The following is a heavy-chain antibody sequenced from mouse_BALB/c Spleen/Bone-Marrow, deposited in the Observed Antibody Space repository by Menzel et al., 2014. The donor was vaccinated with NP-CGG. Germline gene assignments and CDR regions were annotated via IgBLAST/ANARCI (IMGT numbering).Heavy chain of an antibody. Sequence: VKLVESGPGLVAPSQSLSITCTVSGFSLTGYGVNWVRQPPGKGLEWLGMIWGDGSTDYNSALKSRLSISKDNSKSQVFLKMNSLQTDGTARYYCARDRGYDGDAMDYWGQGTSVTVSS. J-gene: IGHJ4*01. V-gene: IGHV2-6-7*01. D-gene: IGHD2-2*01. CDR3: ARDRGYDGDAMDY. CDR1: GFSLTGYG. CDR2: IWGDGST.